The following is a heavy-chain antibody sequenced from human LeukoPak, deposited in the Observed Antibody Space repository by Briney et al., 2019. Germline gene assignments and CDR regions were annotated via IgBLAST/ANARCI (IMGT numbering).Heavy chain of an antibody. CDR2: INTSNGNT. CDR3: ARVPLDDASRHYYPH. V-gene: IGHV1-3*04. D-gene: IGHD3-10*01. CDR1: GYTFTNYG. J-gene: IGHJ1*01. Sequence: ASVKVACKPSGYTFTNYGMHWVRQAPRQSPEWMGWINTSNGNTKSSQKFQDRVTLTRDTSASTAYMELNSLSSEDTAVYYCARVPLDDASRHYYPHWGQGTLVTVSS.